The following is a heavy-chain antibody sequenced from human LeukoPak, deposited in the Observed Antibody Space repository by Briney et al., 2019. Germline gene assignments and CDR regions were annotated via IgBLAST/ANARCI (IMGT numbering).Heavy chain of an antibody. CDR1: GFTFSSYA. CDR2: ISGSGGST. J-gene: IGHJ4*02. D-gene: IGHD6-13*01. CDR3: AKDGVAAAGTELDY. V-gene: IGHV3-23*01. Sequence: GGSLRLSCAASGFTFSSYAMSWVRKAPGKGLEWVSAISGSGGSTNYADSVKGRFTISRDNSKNTLYLQMNSLRAEDTAVYYCAKDGVAAAGTELDYWGQGTLVTVSS.